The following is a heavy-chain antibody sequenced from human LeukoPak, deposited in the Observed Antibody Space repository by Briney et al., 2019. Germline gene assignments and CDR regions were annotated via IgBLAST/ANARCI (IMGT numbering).Heavy chain of an antibody. CDR2: ISYDGSNK. Sequence: GRSLRLSCAASGFTFSSYAMQWVRQAPGKGLEWVAVISYDGSNKYYADSVKGRFNISRDNSKNTMYLQMNSLRAEDTAVYYCARDLMQTTVTTDYFDYWGQGTLVTVSS. D-gene: IGHD4-17*01. CDR3: ARDLMQTTVTTDYFDY. V-gene: IGHV3-30-3*01. J-gene: IGHJ4*02. CDR1: GFTFSSYA.